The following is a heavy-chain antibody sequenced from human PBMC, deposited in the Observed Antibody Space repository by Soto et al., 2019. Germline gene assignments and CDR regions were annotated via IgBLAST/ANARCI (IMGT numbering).Heavy chain of an antibody. Sequence: LRLSCVASGLTFGSCAMSWVRQAPGEGLQWVSTITDTGGDAKYADSVRGRFVISRDNSKKTLYLQMTSLTAEDSAMYFCARGSTDSYPGSRIFDFWGRGTLVTVSS. D-gene: IGHD3-10*01. CDR1: GLTFGSCA. CDR3: ARGSTDSYPGSRIFDF. V-gene: IGHV3-23*01. J-gene: IGHJ4*02. CDR2: ITDTGGDA.